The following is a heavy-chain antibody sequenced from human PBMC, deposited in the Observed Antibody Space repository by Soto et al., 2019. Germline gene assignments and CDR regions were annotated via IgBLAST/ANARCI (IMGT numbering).Heavy chain of an antibody. CDR1: GGTFSSYA. CDR2: IIPIFGTA. Sequence: GASVKVSCKASGGTFSSYAISWVRQAPGQGLEWMGGIIPIFGTANYAQKFQGRVTITADESTSTAYMELSSLRSEDTAVYYCARDPLHGYSNPWYYYYGMDVWGQGTTVTVSS. CDR3: ARDPLHGYSNPWYYYYGMDV. D-gene: IGHD4-4*01. J-gene: IGHJ6*02. V-gene: IGHV1-69*13.